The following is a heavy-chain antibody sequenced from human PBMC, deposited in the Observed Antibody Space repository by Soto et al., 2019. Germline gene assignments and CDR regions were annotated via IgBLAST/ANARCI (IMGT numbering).Heavy chain of an antibody. CDR2: ISAYNDNT. Sequence: AASVKVSCKASGYTFTSYGFSWVRQAPGQGLEWMGWISAYNDNTNYGQKFQGRVTMTTDTSTSTAYMELRSLRSDDMAVYYCARDQRYYYDSSGFYRWDHWGQGTLVTVSS. CDR3: ARDQRYYYDSSGFYRWDH. J-gene: IGHJ4*02. D-gene: IGHD3-22*01. V-gene: IGHV1-18*03. CDR1: GYTFTSYG.